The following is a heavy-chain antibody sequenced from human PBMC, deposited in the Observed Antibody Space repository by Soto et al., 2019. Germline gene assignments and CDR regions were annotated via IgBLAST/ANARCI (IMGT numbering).Heavy chain of an antibody. CDR2: IWYDGSSK. CDR1: GFTLSNHG. CDR3: ARDIAVTAALWGAMDV. V-gene: IGHV3-33*01. D-gene: IGHD6-19*01. J-gene: IGHJ6*02. Sequence: QVQLVESGGGVVLPGRSLRLSCAASGFTLSNHGMHWVRQAPGKGLEWVAAIWYDGSSKYYADSVKGRFTISRDNSKNTPYLQMNSLRAEDTAVYYCARDIAVTAALWGAMDVWGHGTTVTVSS.